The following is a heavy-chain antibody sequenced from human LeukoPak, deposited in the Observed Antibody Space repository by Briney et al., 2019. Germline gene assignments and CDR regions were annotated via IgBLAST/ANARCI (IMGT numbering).Heavy chain of an antibody. D-gene: IGHD1-26*01. Sequence: GGSLRLSCAASGFTFSSHAMSWVRQAPGKGLEWVSGISDSGDTTYYADSVKGRFTISRDNSKNTLYLQMNSLRAEDTAVYYCAKDPYSGSQLLDYWGQGTLVTVSS. V-gene: IGHV3-23*01. CDR3: AKDPYSGSQLLDY. CDR1: GFTFSSHA. J-gene: IGHJ4*02. CDR2: ISDSGDTT.